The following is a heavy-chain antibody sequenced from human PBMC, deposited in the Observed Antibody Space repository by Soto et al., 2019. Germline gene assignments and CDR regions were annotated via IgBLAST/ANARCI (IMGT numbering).Heavy chain of an antibody. CDR3: AHRVGLQGNWNGGYFDF. Sequence: QVTLEESGPTRVKPTQTLTLTCTFSGFSLATSGVGVGWVRQPPGKALERLALIYWDDDKRYSPSLRSRLTVTKDTSRNQVVLTMTHMNPVDTATYYCAHRVGLQGNWNGGYFDFWGQGALVTVSS. V-gene: IGHV2-5*02. D-gene: IGHD1-1*01. J-gene: IGHJ4*02. CDR2: IYWDDDK. CDR1: GFSLATSGVG.